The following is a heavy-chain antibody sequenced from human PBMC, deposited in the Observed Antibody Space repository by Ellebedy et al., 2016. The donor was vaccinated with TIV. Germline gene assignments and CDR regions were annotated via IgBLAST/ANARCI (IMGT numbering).Heavy chain of an antibody. CDR2: IKSKSDGGTA. J-gene: IGHJ6*03. CDR1: GFTFSKAW. Sequence: GGSLRLXCEASGFTFSKAWMSWVRQAPGKGLEWVGRIKSKSDGGTADYAAPVKGRFTMSRDDLKNMVYLEMNSLKTEDTAVYYCTADKEWLFVQYEYYYYMDVWGKGATVTVSS. CDR3: TADKEWLFVQYEYYYYMDV. V-gene: IGHV3-15*01. D-gene: IGHD3-3*01.